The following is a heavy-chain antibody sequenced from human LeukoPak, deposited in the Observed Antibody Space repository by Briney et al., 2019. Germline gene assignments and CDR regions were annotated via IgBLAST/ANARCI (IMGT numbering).Heavy chain of an antibody. CDR3: ARLASPNEEYYFDY. V-gene: IGHV3-21*01. D-gene: IGHD1-1*01. J-gene: IGHJ4*02. CDR2: ISSSSSYI. CDR1: GFTFSSYS. Sequence: PGGSLRLSCAASGFTFSSYSMNWVRQAPGKGLEWVSSISSSSSYIYYADSVKGRFTISRDNAKNSLYLQMNSLRAEDTAVYYCARLASPNEEYYFDYWGQGTLVTVSS.